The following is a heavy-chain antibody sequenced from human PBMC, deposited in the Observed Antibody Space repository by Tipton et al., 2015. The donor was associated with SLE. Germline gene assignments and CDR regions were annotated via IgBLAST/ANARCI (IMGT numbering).Heavy chain of an antibody. D-gene: IGHD3-10*01. CDR1: GGSISSYY. J-gene: IGHJ4*02. CDR2: IYYSGST. CDR3: ARAQNYYGSGSYPDY. V-gene: IGHV4-59*01. Sequence: TLSLTCTVSGGSISSYYWSWIRQPPGKGLEWIGYIYYSGSTNYNPSLKSRVTISVGTSKNQFSLKLSSVTAADTAVYYCARAQNYYGSGSYPDYWGQGTLVTVSS.